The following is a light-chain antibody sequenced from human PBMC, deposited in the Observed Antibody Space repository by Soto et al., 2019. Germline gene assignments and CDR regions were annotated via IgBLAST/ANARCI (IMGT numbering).Light chain of an antibody. Sequence: DIQMTQSPSTLSGSVGDRVTITCRASQTISSWLAWYQQKPGKAPKLLIYKESTLKSGVPSRFSGSGSGTEFTLHISSLQPDDFATYYCQHYNSYSEAFGQGTKVDLK. J-gene: IGKJ1*01. CDR1: QTISSW. CDR2: KES. V-gene: IGKV1-5*03. CDR3: QHYNSYSEA.